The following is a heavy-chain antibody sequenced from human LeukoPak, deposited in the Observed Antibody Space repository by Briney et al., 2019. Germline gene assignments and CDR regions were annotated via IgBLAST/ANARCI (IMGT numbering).Heavy chain of an antibody. Sequence: SGGSLRLSCVGSGVTFSNYGFHWVRRAAGKGLEWLAVVSHDARNRYYAESVRGRFTISKDDSKNTLYLEMNSLRDEDAALYYCAMDGSSPGTALGHWGQGTLVSVSS. J-gene: IGHJ4*02. V-gene: IGHV3-30*03. CDR1: GVTFSNYG. CDR2: VSHDARNR. CDR3: AMDGSSPGTALGH. D-gene: IGHD2-2*01.